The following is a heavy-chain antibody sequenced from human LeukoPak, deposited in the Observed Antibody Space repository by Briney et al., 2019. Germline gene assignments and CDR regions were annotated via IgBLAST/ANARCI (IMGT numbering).Heavy chain of an antibody. CDR1: GGSISSGGYS. CDR2: IYHSGST. D-gene: IGHD3-16*01. Sequence: SETLSLTCAVSGGSISSGGYSWSWIRQPPGKGLEWIGYIYHSGSTYYNPSLKSRVTISVDRSKNQFSLKLSSVTAADTAVYYCATITFGGVRPSYGMDVWGQGTTVTVSS. J-gene: IGHJ6*02. V-gene: IGHV4-30-2*01. CDR3: ATITFGGVRPSYGMDV.